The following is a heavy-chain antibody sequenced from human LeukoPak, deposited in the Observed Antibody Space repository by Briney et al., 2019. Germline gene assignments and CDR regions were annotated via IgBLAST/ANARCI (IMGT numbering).Heavy chain of an antibody. V-gene: IGHV4-59*01. CDR1: GGSISSYY. CDR2: IYYSGST. D-gene: IGHD5-24*01. Sequence: TSETLSLTCTVSGGSISSYYWSWIRQPPGKGLEWIGYIYYSGSTNYNPSLKSRVTTSVDTSKNQFSLKLSSVTAADTAVYYCARDGRDGYNYSPEYFQHWGQGTLVTVSS. J-gene: IGHJ1*01. CDR3: ARDGRDGYNYSPEYFQH.